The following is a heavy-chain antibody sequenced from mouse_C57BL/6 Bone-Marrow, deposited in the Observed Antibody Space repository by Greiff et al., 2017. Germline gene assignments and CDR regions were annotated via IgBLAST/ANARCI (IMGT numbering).Heavy chain of an antibody. D-gene: IGHD1-1*01. CDR2: IYPGSGST. CDR3: ARDGLRYASYWYFDD. CDR1: GYTFTSYW. V-gene: IGHV1-55*01. J-gene: IGHJ1*03. Sequence: QVQLQQPGAELVKPGASVKMSCKASGYTFTSYWITWVKQRPGQGLEWIGDIYPGSGSTNYNEKFKSKATLTVDTSSSTAYMQLSMLTSEDSAVYSGARDGLRYASYWYFDDWGTGTTVTVSS.